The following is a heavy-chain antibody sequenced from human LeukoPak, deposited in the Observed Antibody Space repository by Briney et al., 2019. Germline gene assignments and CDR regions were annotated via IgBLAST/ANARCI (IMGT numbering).Heavy chain of an antibody. CDR2: IYSGGST. V-gene: IGHV3-66*02. D-gene: IGHD2-21*02. CDR1: GFTVSSNY. CDR3: ARVCGGDCFDAFDI. J-gene: IGHJ3*02. Sequence: PGGSLRLSCAASGFTVSSNYMSWVRQAPGKGLEWVSVIYSGGSTYYADSVKGRFTISRDNSKNTLYLQMNSLRAEDTAVCYCARVCGGDCFDAFDIWGQGTMVTVSS.